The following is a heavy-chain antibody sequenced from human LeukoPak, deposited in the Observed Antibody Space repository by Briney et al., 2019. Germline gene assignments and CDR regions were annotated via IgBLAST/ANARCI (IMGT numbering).Heavy chain of an antibody. Sequence: PSETLSLTCAISDEPFSGYYWGWVRQPPGKGLELIGEINRNGSTNYNPSLKSRVTISVDTSKNQFSLNLSSVTAADTAVYYCARPRGKGAFDIWGQGTMVTVSS. CDR3: ARPRGKGAFDI. J-gene: IGHJ3*02. CDR2: INRNGST. D-gene: IGHD4-23*01. CDR1: DEPFSGYY. V-gene: IGHV4-34*01.